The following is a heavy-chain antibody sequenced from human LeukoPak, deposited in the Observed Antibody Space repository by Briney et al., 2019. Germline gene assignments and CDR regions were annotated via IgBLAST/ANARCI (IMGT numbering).Heavy chain of an antibody. D-gene: IGHD3-3*01. CDR2: ISYDGSNK. J-gene: IGHJ4*02. Sequence: GGSLRLSCAASGFTFSSYAMHWVRQAPGKGLEWVAVISYDGSNKYYADSVKGRFTISRDNSKNTLYLQMNSLRAEDTAVYYCARDPPVVTISYYFDYWDQGTLVTDSS. CDR1: GFTFSSYA. CDR3: ARDPPVVTISYYFDY. V-gene: IGHV3-30-3*01.